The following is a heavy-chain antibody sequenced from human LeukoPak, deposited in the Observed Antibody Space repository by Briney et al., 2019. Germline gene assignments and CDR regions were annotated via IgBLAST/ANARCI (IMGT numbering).Heavy chain of an antibody. Sequence: GASVKVSCKASGYTFTSYYMHWVRQAPGQGLEWMGIINPSGGSTSYAQKFQGRVTMTRDTSTSTVYMELSSLSSEDTAVYYCARDPYGIAAAGWRYDAFDIWGQGTMVPVSS. CDR1: GYTFTSYY. CDR3: ARDPYGIAAAGWRYDAFDI. CDR2: INPSGGST. V-gene: IGHV1-46*01. J-gene: IGHJ3*02. D-gene: IGHD6-13*01.